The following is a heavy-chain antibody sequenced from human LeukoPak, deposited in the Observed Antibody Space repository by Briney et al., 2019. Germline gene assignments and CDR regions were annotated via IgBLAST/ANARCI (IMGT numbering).Heavy chain of an antibody. CDR2: IWHDGSNK. CDR3: ARDRRYCSGGSCLYYFDY. J-gene: IGHJ4*02. Sequence: GGSLRLSCSASGFTFSSYGMHWLRQAPGKGLEWVEVIWHDGSNKHYADSVKGRFTISRDNSKNTLYLQMNSLRAEDTAVYYCARDRRYCSGGSCLYYFDYWGQGTLVTVSS. V-gene: IGHV3-33*01. D-gene: IGHD2-15*01. CDR1: GFTFSSYG.